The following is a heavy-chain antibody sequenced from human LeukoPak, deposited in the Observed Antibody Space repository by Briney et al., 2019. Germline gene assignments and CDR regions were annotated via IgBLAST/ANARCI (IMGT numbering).Heavy chain of an antibody. V-gene: IGHV1-69*05. CDR2: IIPIFGTA. CDR3: AREPPFSIAAADVAPEEDYFDY. CDR1: RGTFSSYA. D-gene: IGHD6-13*01. Sequence: GASVKVSCKASRGTFSSYAISWVRQAPGQGLEWMGRIIPIFGTANYAQKFQGRVTITTDESTSTAYMELSSLRSEDTAVYYCAREPPFSIAAADVAPEEDYFDYWGQGTLVTVSS. J-gene: IGHJ4*02.